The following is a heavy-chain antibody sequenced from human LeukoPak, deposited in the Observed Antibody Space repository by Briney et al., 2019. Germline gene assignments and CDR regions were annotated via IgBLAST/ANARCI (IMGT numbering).Heavy chain of an antibody. D-gene: IGHD2-15*01. CDR3: ARGDCSGGSCYLSLTTIDY. Sequence: PGGSLRLSCVASGFSFHDYAMTWVRQAPGEGLERVSGINWNGDSTGYVYSVKGRFTISRDNAKNYLYLQMNSLRAEDTAVYYCARGDCSGGSCYLSLTTIDYWGQGTLVTVSS. CDR1: GFSFHDYA. J-gene: IGHJ4*02. CDR2: INWNGDST. V-gene: IGHV3-20*04.